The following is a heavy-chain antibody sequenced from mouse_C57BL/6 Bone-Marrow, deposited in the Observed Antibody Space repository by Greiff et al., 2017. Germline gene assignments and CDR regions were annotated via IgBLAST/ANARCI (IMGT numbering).Heavy chain of an antibody. Sequence: QVQLKQSGAELVRPGTSVKVSCKASGYAFTNYLIEWVKQRPGQGLEWIGVINPGSGGTNYNEKFKGKATLTADKSSSTAYMQHSSLTSEDSAVYFCARVRYSNYGAMDYWGQGTSVTVSS. CDR3: ARVRYSNYGAMDY. D-gene: IGHD2-5*01. CDR2: INPGSGGT. CDR1: GYAFTNYL. J-gene: IGHJ4*01. V-gene: IGHV1-54*01.